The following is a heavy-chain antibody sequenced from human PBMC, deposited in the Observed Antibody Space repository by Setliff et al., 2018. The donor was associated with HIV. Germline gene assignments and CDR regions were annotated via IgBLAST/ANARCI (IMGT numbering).Heavy chain of an antibody. CDR2: IYHSGST. Sequence: SETLSLTCAVSGYSISSGYFWAWIRQPPGKGLAWIGSIYHSGSTYYNPSLKSRVTKSVDTSKNQFSLRLSSVTAADTAMYYCARGLGIAAAGSRRQDNWFDPWGQGTLVTVSS. CDR1: GYSISSGYF. D-gene: IGHD6-13*01. J-gene: IGHJ5*02. V-gene: IGHV4-38-2*01. CDR3: ARGLGIAAAGSRRQDNWFDP.